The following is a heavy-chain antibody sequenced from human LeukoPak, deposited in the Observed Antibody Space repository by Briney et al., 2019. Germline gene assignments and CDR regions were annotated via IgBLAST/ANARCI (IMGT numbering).Heavy chain of an antibody. CDR2: IKEDGSDE. V-gene: IGHV3-7*03. CDR3: ASDPLIAAADYYYYYGMDV. CDR1: GFSFSSYW. D-gene: IGHD6-13*01. Sequence: GGSLRLSCAASGFSFSSYWMTWVRQAPGKGLEWVANIKEDGSDEYYVDSVKGRFTISRDNAKNSLYLQMNSLRAEDTAVYYCASDPLIAAADYYYYYGMDVWGQGTTVTVSS. J-gene: IGHJ6*02.